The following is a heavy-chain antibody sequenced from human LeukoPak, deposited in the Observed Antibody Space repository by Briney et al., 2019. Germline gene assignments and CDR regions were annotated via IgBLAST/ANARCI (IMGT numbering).Heavy chain of an antibody. CDR1: GYTFTTYG. Sequence: ASVKVSCKASGYTFTTYGISWVRQAPGQGLEWMGWINPYNGNTKFAQKLQGRVTMTTDTSTSTAYMELRSLRSDDTAGFYCAREIYGRFDYWGQGTLVTVSS. J-gene: IGHJ4*02. CDR3: AREIYGRFDY. CDR2: INPYNGNT. D-gene: IGHD2-2*02. V-gene: IGHV1-18*01.